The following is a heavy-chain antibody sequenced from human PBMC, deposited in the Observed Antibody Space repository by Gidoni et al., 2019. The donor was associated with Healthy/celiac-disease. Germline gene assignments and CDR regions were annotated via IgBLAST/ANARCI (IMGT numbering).Heavy chain of an antibody. Sequence: EVQLVESGGGLVQPGGSLRLSCEASGFTVSSNYMSWVRQAPGKGLEWVSVIYSGGSTYYADSVKGRFTISRDNSKNTLYLQMNSLRAEDTAVYYCARDRGGNMFDYWGQGTLVTVSS. V-gene: IGHV3-66*01. CDR3: ARDRGGNMFDY. CDR1: GFTVSSNY. J-gene: IGHJ4*02. D-gene: IGHD2-15*01. CDR2: IYSGGST.